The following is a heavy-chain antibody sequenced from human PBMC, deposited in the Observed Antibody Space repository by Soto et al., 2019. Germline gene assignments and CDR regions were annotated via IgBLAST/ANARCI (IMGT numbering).Heavy chain of an antibody. V-gene: IGHV3-53*01. CDR3: AKDQARYFGLFDP. Sequence: GGSLRLSCAASGFTVSSNYMSWVRQAPGKGLEWVSVIYSGGSTYYADSVKGRFTISRDNSKNTLYLQMNSLRAEDTAVYYCAKDQARYFGLFDPWGQGTLVTVSS. D-gene: IGHD3-9*01. J-gene: IGHJ5*02. CDR2: IYSGGST. CDR1: GFTVSSNY.